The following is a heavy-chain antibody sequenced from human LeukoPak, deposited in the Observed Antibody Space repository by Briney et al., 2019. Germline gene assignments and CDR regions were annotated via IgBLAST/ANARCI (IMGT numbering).Heavy chain of an antibody. Sequence: GGSLRLSCAASGFTFSSYSMNWLRQAPGKGLEWVSSISSSSSYIYYADSVKGRFTISRDNAKNSLCLQMNSLRAEDTAAYYCAKVPTAGAYYYAMDVWGQGTTVTVSS. V-gene: IGHV3-21*01. CDR1: GFTFSSYS. CDR3: AKVPTAGAYYYAMDV. CDR2: ISSSSSYI. D-gene: IGHD6-13*01. J-gene: IGHJ6*02.